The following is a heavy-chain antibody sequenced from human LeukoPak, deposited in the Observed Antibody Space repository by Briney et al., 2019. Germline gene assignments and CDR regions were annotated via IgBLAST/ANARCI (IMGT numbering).Heavy chain of an antibody. V-gene: IGHV4-59*01. CDR2: IYDTGST. CDR1: GASITTYY. J-gene: IGHJ6*02. Sequence: PSETLSLTCTVSGASITTYYWTWIRQPPGKGLECIGYIYDTGSTNYNPSLKSRVTISVDTSKNRFSLKLSSVTAADTAIYYCARRRGDVWGQGTTVTVSS. CDR3: ARRRGDV.